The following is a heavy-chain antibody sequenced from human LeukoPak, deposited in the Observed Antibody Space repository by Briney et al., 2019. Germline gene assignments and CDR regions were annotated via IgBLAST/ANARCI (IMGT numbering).Heavy chain of an antibody. J-gene: IGHJ4*02. CDR1: GFTFSRYG. D-gene: IGHD3-10*01. V-gene: IGHV3-30*03. CDR2: ISYDASNK. Sequence: SGRSLRLSCAASGFTFSRYGMHWVRQTPGKGLEWVAVISYDASNKYYADSVKGRFTISRDNSKNTLYLQMNSLRAEDTAVYYCTRAYDSGTYSSFDYWGQGTLVTVTS. CDR3: TRAYDSGTYSSFDY.